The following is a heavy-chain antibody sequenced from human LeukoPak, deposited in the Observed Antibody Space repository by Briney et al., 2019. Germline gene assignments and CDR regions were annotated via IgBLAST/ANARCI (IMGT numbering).Heavy chain of an antibody. CDR2: IIPIFGTA. CDR1: GGTFGSYV. CDR3: AKEGDTALVTGYFDL. D-gene: IGHD5-18*01. Sequence: SVKVSCKASGGTFGSYVISWVRQAPGQGLEWMGGIIPIFGTAHYAQKFQGRLTITADESTSTVYMEMSSLRSEDTAMYYRAKEGDTALVTGYFDLWGRGTLVTVSA. V-gene: IGHV1-69*01. J-gene: IGHJ2*01.